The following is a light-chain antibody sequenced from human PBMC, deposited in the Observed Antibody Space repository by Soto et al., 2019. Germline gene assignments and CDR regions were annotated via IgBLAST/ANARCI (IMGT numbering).Light chain of an antibody. Sequence: QSVLTQPASVSGSPGQSITISCTGTSSDVGSYKLVSWYQQHPGKAPKLMIYEVSKRPSGASNRFSGSKSGNTASLIISGLQVEDEADYYCCSYAGSSTWVFGGGTKLTVL. J-gene: IGLJ3*02. V-gene: IGLV2-23*02. CDR2: EVS. CDR3: CSYAGSSTWV. CDR1: SSDVGSYKL.